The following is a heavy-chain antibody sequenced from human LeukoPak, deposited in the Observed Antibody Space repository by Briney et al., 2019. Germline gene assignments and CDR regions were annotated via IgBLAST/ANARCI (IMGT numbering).Heavy chain of an antibody. CDR1: GFTFSSYY. V-gene: IGHV3-11*05. J-gene: IGHJ3*02. Sequence: GGSLRLSCAASGFTFSSYYMSWIRQAPGKGLEWVSYISSSGSYTNYADSVKGRFTISRDDAKNSLYLQTNSLRAEDSAVYYCARVDVVTVGKNAFDIWGQGTMVTVSS. CDR3: ARVDVVTVGKNAFDI. CDR2: ISSSGSYT. D-gene: IGHD4-23*01.